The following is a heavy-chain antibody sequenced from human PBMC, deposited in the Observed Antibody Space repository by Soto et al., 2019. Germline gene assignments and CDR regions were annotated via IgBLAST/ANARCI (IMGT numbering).Heavy chain of an antibody. V-gene: IGHV1-2*04. J-gene: IGHJ5*02. CDR1: GYTFTGYY. CDR3: ARARPNEYSGSYNWFDP. Sequence: ASVKVSCKASGYTFTGYYMHWVRQAPGQGLEWMGWINPNSGGTNYAQKFQGWVTMTRDTSISTAYMELSRLRSDDTAVYYCARARPNEYSGSYNWFDPWGQGTLVTVSS. D-gene: IGHD1-26*01. CDR2: INPNSGGT.